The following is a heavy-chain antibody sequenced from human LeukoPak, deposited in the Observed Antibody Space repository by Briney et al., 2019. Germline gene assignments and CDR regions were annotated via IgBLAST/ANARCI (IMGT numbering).Heavy chain of an antibody. CDR2: KYPTGGA. J-gene: IGHJ4*02. CDR1: GASVSTRGFC. D-gene: IGHD2-15*01. V-gene: IGHV4-30-2*01. CDR3: VRDRYCNGAKCSIGYFDS. Sequence: PSQTLSLTCNVSGASVSTRGFCLHWIRQPPGKGLEWLGCKYPTGGAYYNPSLKSRLAISVDWSNNQFSLTVTSVTAADTAVYYCVRDRYCNGAKCSIGYFDSWGQGTLVTVSS.